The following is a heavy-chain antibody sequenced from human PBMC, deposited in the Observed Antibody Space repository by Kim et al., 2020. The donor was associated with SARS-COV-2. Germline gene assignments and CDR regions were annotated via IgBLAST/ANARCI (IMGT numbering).Heavy chain of an antibody. CDR2: YI. CDR3: AGGLGGELSP. V-gene: IGHV3-21*01. J-gene: IGHJ5*02. D-gene: IGHD1-26*01. Sequence: YISDADAVKGRITIARDNAKNSLYLQMNSLRAEDTAVYYCAGGLGGELSPWGQGTLVTVSS.